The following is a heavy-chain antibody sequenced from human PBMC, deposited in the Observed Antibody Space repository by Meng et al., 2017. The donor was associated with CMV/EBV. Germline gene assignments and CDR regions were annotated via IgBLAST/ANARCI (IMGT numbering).Heavy chain of an antibody. CDR1: GYSISSGYY. V-gene: IGHV4-38-2*02. CDR3: AIEYYYGSGSQFDY. Sequence: SETLSLTCTVSGYSISSGYYWGWIRQPPGKGLEWIGSIYHSGSTYYNPSLKSRVTISVDTSKNPFSLKLSSVTAADTAVYYCAIEYYYGSGSQFDYWGQGTLVTVSS. D-gene: IGHD3-10*01. CDR2: IYHSGST. J-gene: IGHJ4*02.